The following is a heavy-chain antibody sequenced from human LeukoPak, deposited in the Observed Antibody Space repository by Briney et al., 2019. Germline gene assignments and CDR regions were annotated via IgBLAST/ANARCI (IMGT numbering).Heavy chain of an antibody. CDR1: GGSISSGDYY. Sequence: PSQTLSLTCTVSGGSISSGDYYWRWIRQPPGKGLEWIGYIYYSGSTYYNPSLKSRVTISVDTSKNQFSLKLSSVTAADTAVYYCARRLRANPRRGYFDYWGQGTLVTVSS. D-gene: IGHD6-19*01. J-gene: IGHJ4*02. CDR2: IYYSGST. CDR3: ARRLRANPRRGYFDY. V-gene: IGHV4-30-4*01.